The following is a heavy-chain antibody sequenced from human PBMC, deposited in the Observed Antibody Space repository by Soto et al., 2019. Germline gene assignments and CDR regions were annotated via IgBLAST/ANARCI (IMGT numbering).Heavy chain of an antibody. CDR1: GFTVSSNY. J-gene: IGHJ5*02. D-gene: IGHD3-22*01. CDR3: ARGGGIVVAAVGDWFDP. CDR2: IYSGGST. Sequence: GGSLRLSCAASGFTVSSNYMSWVRQASGKGLEWVSVIYSGGSTYYADSVKGRFTISRDNSKNTLYLQMNSMRAEDTAVYYCARGGGIVVAAVGDWFDPWGKGTLVTVSA. V-gene: IGHV3-53*01.